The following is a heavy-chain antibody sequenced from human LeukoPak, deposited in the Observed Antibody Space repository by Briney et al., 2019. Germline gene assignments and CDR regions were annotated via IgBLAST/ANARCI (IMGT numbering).Heavy chain of an antibody. D-gene: IGHD4-17*01. CDR3: VREETTTIHYGMDV. V-gene: IGHV3-64*04. Sequence: GGSLRLSCSASGFTFNYYPVHWVRQAAGKGLEYVSGINHDGVRTYYADSVNGRFTVSRDNAKNTLYLQMNSLRAEDTAVYYCVREETTTIHYGMDVWGQGTTVTVSS. CDR1: GFTFNYYP. CDR2: INHDGVRT. J-gene: IGHJ6*02.